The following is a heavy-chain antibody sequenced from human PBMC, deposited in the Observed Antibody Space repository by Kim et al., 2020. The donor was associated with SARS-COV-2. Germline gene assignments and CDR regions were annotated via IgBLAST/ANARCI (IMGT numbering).Heavy chain of an antibody. D-gene: IGHD6-13*01. J-gene: IGHJ4*02. CDR3: ARDRGSSWYVDC. CDR1: GGSISSNNYY. CDR2: IYSTGST. V-gene: IGHV4-39*07. Sequence: SETLSLTCTVSGGSISSNNYYWGWIRQPPGKGLEWIGSIYSTGSTYYNPSLKSRVTISVDTSKNQFSLKLNSVTAADTAVYYCARDRGSSWYVDCWGQGTLVTVSS.